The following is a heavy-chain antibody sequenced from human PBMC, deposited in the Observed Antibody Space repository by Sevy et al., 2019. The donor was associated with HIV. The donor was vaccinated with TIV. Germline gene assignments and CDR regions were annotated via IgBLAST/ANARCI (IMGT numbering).Heavy chain of an antibody. J-gene: IGHJ3*02. D-gene: IGHD6-19*01. Sequence: SETLSLTCTVSGGSLSSGGYYWSWIRQHPGKGLEWIGYIYYSARTQYNPSLKSRVTISIDTSQNHFSLKLISVTAADTAGYYCARGSREQWLRAFDIWGQGTMVTVSS. CDR2: IYYSART. CDR3: ARGSREQWLRAFDI. CDR1: GGSLSSGGYY. V-gene: IGHV4-31*03.